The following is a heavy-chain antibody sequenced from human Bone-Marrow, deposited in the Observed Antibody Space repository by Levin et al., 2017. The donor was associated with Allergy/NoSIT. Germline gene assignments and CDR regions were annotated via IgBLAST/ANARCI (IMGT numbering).Heavy chain of an antibody. D-gene: IGHD1-26*01. CDR3: ARAGELDYADWCFDR. Sequence: PGGSLRLSCAASGFTFDVYSMHWVRQAPGQGLELVSSISWTIDYIGYADSLTGRFTISRDNARNSLYLQMASLRAEDTALYDGARAGELDYADWCFDRWGRGTLVTVSS. CDR2: ISWTIDYI. V-gene: IGHV3-9*01. CDR1: GFTFDVYS. J-gene: IGHJ2*01.